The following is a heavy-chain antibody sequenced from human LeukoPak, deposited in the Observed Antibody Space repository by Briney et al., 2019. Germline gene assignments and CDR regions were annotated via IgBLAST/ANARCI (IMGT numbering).Heavy chain of an antibody. Sequence: ASVKVSCKASGYTFTSYGISWVRQAPGQGLEWMGWISAYNGNTNYAQKLQGRVTMTTDTSTSTAYMELRSLGSDDTAVYYCARDDRFGELSAYYYGMDVWGQGTTVTVSS. J-gene: IGHJ6*02. CDR1: GYTFTSYG. V-gene: IGHV1-18*01. CDR3: ARDDRFGELSAYYYGMDV. CDR2: ISAYNGNT. D-gene: IGHD3-10*01.